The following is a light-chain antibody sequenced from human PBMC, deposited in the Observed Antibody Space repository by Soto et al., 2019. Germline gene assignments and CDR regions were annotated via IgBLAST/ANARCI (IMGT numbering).Light chain of an antibody. V-gene: IGLV2-14*01. CDR2: EVS. CDR1: SSDVVDYNN. Sequence: QSFLTQPASVSVSPGQSITISCTGTSSDVVDYNNVSRNQQHPGKAPKLMIYEVSNRPSGVSNRFSGSKSGNTASLTISGLQAEDEADYYCSSYTSSSTSYVFGTGTKVTVL. CDR3: SSYTSSSTSYV. J-gene: IGLJ1*01.